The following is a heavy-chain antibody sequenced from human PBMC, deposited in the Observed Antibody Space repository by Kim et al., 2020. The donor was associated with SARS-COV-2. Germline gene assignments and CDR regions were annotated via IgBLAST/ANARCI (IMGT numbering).Heavy chain of an antibody. V-gene: IGHV3-53*01. CDR3: ARHDWFDP. CDR2: IYSDGST. J-gene: IGHJ5*02. Sequence: GGSLRLSCAASGFTVSGDYMSWVRQAPGKGLEWVSVIYSDGSTYYADSVNGRFTISRDNSKNTVYLQMNSLRAEDTAVYYYARHDWFDPWGQGTLVTVSS. CDR1: GFTVSGDY.